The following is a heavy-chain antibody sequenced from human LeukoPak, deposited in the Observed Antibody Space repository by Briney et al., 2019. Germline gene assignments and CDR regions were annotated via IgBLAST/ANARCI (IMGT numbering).Heavy chain of an antibody. CDR2: ISSSGSTI. D-gene: IGHD1-7*01. CDR1: GFTFSDYY. Sequence: PGGSLRLSCAASGFTFSDYYMSWIRQAPGKGLEWVSYISSSGSTIYYADSVEGRFTISRDNAKNSLYLQMNSLRAEDTAVYYCARVELDYYYYGMDVWGQGTTVTVSS. V-gene: IGHV3-11*01. CDR3: ARVELDYYYYGMDV. J-gene: IGHJ6*02.